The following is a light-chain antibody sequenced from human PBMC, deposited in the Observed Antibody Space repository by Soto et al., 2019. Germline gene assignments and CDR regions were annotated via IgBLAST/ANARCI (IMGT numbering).Light chain of an antibody. J-gene: IGKJ1*01. CDR1: QSVSSSY. CDR2: GAS. CDR3: QQYGRST. Sequence: EIVLTQSPGTLSLTPGERATLSCRASQSVSSSYLALYQQKPGQAPRLLIYGASSRATGIPDRFSGSGSGTDFTLTISRLEPEDFAVYYCQQYGRSTFGQGTKVDVK. V-gene: IGKV3-20*01.